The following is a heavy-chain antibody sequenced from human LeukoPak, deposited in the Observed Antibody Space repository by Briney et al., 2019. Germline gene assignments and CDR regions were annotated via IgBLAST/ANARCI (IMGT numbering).Heavy chain of an antibody. CDR3: ARGLDPKGDIVVAPAAIFAFDI. Sequence: SETLSLTFAVHGGSFSGYYWSWIRQPPGKGLEWIGEINHSGSTNYNPSLKSRVTISVDTSKNQFSLKLSSVTAADTAVYYCARGLDPKGDIVVAPAAIFAFDIWGQGTMVTVSS. CDR1: GGSFSGYY. J-gene: IGHJ3*02. CDR2: INHSGST. V-gene: IGHV4-34*01. D-gene: IGHD2-2*02.